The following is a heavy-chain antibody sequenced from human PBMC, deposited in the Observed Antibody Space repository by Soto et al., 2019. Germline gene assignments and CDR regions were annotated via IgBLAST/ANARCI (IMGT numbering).Heavy chain of an antibody. Sequence: ESLTSSSTSAGDSFSRYWIGWVRQMPGKGLEWVGIIYPGDSDTRYSPSFQGQVTISADKSISTAYLQWSSLKASDTAMYYCARLGGEINLGYFDYWGQGTLVTVSS. V-gene: IGHV5-51*01. CDR1: GDSFSRYW. J-gene: IGHJ4*02. CDR2: IYPGDSDT. D-gene: IGHD4-17*01. CDR3: ARLGGEINLGYFDY.